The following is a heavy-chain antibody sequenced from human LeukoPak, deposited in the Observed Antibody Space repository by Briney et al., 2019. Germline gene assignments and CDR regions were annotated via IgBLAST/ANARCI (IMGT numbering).Heavy chain of an antibody. CDR3: AGGFGDPVPGY. CDR2: IYYSGST. V-gene: IGHV4-39*01. Sequence: PSETLSLTCTVSGGSISSSSYYWGWIRQPPGKGLEWIGSIYYSGSTYYNPSLKSRVTISVDTSKNQFSLKLSSVTAADTAVYYCAGGFGDPVPGYWGQGTLVTVSS. CDR1: GGSISSSSYY. J-gene: IGHJ4*02. D-gene: IGHD3-10*01.